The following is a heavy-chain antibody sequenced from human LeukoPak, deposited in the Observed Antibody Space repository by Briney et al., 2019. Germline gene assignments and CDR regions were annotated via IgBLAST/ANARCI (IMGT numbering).Heavy chain of an antibody. Sequence: GGSLGLSCAASGFTFSSYAMSWVRQAPGKGLEWVSAISGSGGSTYYADSVKGRFTISRDNSKNTLYLQMNSLRAEDTAVYYCAKAVGMITFGGPYLYFDYWGQGTLVTVSS. CDR3: AKAVGMITFGGPYLYFDY. J-gene: IGHJ4*02. CDR1: GFTFSSYA. D-gene: IGHD3-16*01. V-gene: IGHV3-23*01. CDR2: ISGSGGST.